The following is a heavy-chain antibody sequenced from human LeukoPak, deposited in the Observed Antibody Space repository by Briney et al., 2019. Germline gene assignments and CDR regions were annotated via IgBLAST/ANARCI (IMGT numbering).Heavy chain of an antibody. J-gene: IGHJ6*02. CDR2: LYTSGST. Sequence: PSETLSLTCTVSGGSISTYFWSWIRQPAGKGLEWIGRLYTSGSTNYNPSLKSRLTMSADTSKNQFSLNLRSVTAADTAIYYCARDREDSSGYYYYYGIDVWGQGTAVTVSS. V-gene: IGHV4-4*07. D-gene: IGHD3-22*01. CDR1: GGSISTYF. CDR3: ARDREDSSGYYYYYGIDV.